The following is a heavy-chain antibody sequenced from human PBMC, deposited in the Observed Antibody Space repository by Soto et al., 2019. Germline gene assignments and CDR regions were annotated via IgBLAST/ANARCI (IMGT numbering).Heavy chain of an antibody. J-gene: IGHJ4*02. CDR1: GDSMTNYY. CDR3: ARGGWSLDY. CDR2: IYYSGST. V-gene: IGHV4-59*01. Sequence: QVQLQESGPGLVEPSETLSLTCTVSGDSMTNYYWSWIRQSPGKGLEWIGYIYYSGSTAYNPSLKSRLTISVDTSKNQFSLQLNSVTAGDTAVYYCARGGWSLDYWGQGTLVTVSS. D-gene: IGHD6-19*01.